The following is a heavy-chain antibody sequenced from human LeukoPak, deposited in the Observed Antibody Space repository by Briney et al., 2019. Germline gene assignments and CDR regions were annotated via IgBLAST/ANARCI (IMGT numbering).Heavy chain of an antibody. D-gene: IGHD2-2*01. CDR1: GFTFSSHH. CDR2: IKPDGSEK. J-gene: IGHJ4*02. Sequence: PGGSLRLSCVASGFTFSSHHMNWVRQTPGKGLESVATIKPDGSEKYYVDSVKGRFTIPRDNAKSSLYLQMNSLRAEDTGVYFCARMSSYCDYWGQGTLVTVSS. CDR3: ARMSSYCDY. V-gene: IGHV3-7*01.